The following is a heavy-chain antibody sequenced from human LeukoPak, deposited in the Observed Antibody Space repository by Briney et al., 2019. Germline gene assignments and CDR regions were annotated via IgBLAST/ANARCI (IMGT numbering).Heavy chain of an antibody. CDR2: ISGSGGST. D-gene: IGHD5-24*01. J-gene: IGHJ4*02. Sequence: GGSLRLSCAASGFTFSSYAMSWVRQAPGKGLEWVSAISGSGGSTYYADSVKGRLTISRDNSKNTLYLQMNSLRAEDTAVYCCAKEVGEMATIYYFDYWGQGTLVTVSS. V-gene: IGHV3-23*01. CDR3: AKEVGEMATIYYFDY. CDR1: GFTFSSYA.